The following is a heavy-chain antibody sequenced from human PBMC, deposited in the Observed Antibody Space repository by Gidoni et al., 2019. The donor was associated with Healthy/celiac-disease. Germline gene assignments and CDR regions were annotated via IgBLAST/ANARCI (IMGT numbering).Heavy chain of an antibody. CDR2: INWNGGST. J-gene: IGHJ6*03. CDR3: ARAHSGWGDNYYYYYYMDV. CDR1: GFTFDDYG. V-gene: IGHV3-20*04. Sequence: EVQLVESGGGVVRPGGSLRLSCAASGFTFDDYGMSWVRQAPGKGLGWVSGINWNGGSTGYADSVKGRFTISRDNAKNSLYLQMNSLRAEDTALYYCARAHSGWGDNYYYYYYMDVWGKGTTVTVSS. D-gene: IGHD6-19*01.